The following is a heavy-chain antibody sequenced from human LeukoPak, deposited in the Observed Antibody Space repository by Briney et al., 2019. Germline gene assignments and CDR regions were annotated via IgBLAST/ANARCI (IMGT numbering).Heavy chain of an antibody. Sequence: ASVKVSCKASGYTFTSYGISWVRQAPGQGLEWMGWISAYNGNTNYAQKLQGRVTMTTDTSTSTAYIELRSLRSDDTAVYYCAREEVTVAVHYFDYWGQGTLVTVSS. D-gene: IGHD6-19*01. V-gene: IGHV1-18*01. CDR1: GYTFTSYG. J-gene: IGHJ4*02. CDR2: ISAYNGNT. CDR3: AREEVTVAVHYFDY.